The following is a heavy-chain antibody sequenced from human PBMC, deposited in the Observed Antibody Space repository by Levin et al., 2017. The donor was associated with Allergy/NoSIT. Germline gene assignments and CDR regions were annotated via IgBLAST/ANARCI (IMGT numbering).Heavy chain of an antibody. CDR2: ISSSSSTI. J-gene: IGHJ6*02. CDR3: ASYFGEYYDSSGYYPTIPRYYYGMDG. Sequence: GGSLRLSCAASGFTFSSYSMNWVRQAPGKGLEWVSYISSSSSTIYYADSVKGRFTISRDNAKNSLYLQMNSLRAEDTAVYYCASYFGEYYDSSGYYPTIPRYYYGMDGWGQGTTVTVSS. D-gene: IGHD3-22*01. CDR1: GFTFSSYS. V-gene: IGHV3-48*01.